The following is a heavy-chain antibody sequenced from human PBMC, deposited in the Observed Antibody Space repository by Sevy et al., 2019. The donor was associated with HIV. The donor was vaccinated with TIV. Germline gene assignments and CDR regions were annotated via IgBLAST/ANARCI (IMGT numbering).Heavy chain of an antibody. CDR1: GFTFSNFA. CDR3: ARWGYTYDSSGYYG. D-gene: IGHD3-22*01. J-gene: IGHJ4*02. CDR2: TTSNGRST. Sequence: GGSLRLSCAASGFTFSNFAMHWVRQAPGKGLEYVSATTSNGRSTYYPDSVKGRFTISRDNSKNTLYLQMDSLRVEDMAVYYCARWGYTYDSSGYYGWGQGTRVTVSS. V-gene: IGHV3-64*02.